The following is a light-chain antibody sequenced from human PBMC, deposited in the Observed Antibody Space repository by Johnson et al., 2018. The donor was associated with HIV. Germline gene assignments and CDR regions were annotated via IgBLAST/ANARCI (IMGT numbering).Light chain of an antibody. Sequence: QSVLTQPPSVSAAPGQKVTISCSGSSSNIGRNYVSWYQQLPGTAPKLLIYDNNNRPSGIPDRFSASKSGTSATLGITGLQTWDEAPYYCGTWDSSLNSYVFGTGTKVSVL. V-gene: IGLV1-51*01. CDR3: GTWDSSLNSYV. CDR1: SSNIGRNY. CDR2: DNN. J-gene: IGLJ1*01.